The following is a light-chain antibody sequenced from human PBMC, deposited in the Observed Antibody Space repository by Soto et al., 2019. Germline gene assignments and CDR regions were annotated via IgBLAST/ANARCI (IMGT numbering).Light chain of an antibody. Sequence: EIVMTQSPATLSVSPGERATLSCRASQSVNSNLACYQQKPGQAPRLLIYGASSRATAIPATFSGSGLGTEFTLTCGGLESEDVAVYFCQQYNNRPPWTFGQGTKVELK. CDR3: QQYNNRPPWT. CDR2: GAS. J-gene: IGKJ1*01. CDR1: QSVNSN. V-gene: IGKV3-15*01.